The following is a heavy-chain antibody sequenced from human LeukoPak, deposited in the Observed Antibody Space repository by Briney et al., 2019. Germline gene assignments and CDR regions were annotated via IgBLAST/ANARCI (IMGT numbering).Heavy chain of an antibody. V-gene: IGHV1-8*03. CDR2: MNPNSGNT. Sequence: GASVKVSCKASGYTFTSYDINWVRQATGHGLEWMGWMNPNSGNTGYAQQFQGRVTITRDTSISTAYMELSSLRSEDTAVYYCARRSDYYDSSAYEWWGQGTLVTVSS. CDR3: ARRSDYYDSSAYEW. D-gene: IGHD3-22*01. J-gene: IGHJ1*01. CDR1: GYTFTSYD.